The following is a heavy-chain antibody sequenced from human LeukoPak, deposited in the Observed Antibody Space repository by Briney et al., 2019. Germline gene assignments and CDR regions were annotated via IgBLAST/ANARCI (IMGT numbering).Heavy chain of an antibody. Sequence: GASVKVSCKASGYTFTSYGISWVRQAPGQGLGWMGWISAYNGSTNYAQKLQGRVTMTTDTSTSTAYMELRSLRSDDTAVYYCARCIAVAVPDYWGQGTLVTVSP. D-gene: IGHD6-19*01. CDR2: ISAYNGST. CDR3: ARCIAVAVPDY. CDR1: GYTFTSYG. V-gene: IGHV1-18*04. J-gene: IGHJ4*02.